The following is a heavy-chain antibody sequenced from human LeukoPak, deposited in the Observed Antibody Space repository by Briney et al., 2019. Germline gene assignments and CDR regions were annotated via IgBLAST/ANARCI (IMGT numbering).Heavy chain of an antibody. V-gene: IGHV3-21*01. CDR2: ISSRSSYI. J-gene: IGHJ4*02. CDR1: GFTFSSYS. D-gene: IGHD4-17*01. CDR3: ALGDYGAPFDY. Sequence: GGSLRLSCAASGFTFSSYSMNWVRQAPGKGLEWVSSISSRSSYIYYADSVKGRFTISRDNAKNSLYLQMNSLRAEDTAVYYCALGDYGAPFDYWGQGTLVTVSS.